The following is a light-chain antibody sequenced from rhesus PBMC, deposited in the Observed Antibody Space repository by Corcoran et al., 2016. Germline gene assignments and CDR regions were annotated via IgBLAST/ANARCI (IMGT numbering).Light chain of an antibody. J-gene: IGKJ2*01. CDR3: QHSYSTPYS. CDR1: ENVNNY. V-gene: IGKV1-74*01. CDR2: AAS. Sequence: DIQMTQSPSSLSASVADRVTITCRASENVNNYLHWFQQKPGKAPKLLIYAASTLQSGVPSRFSGSGSGTDYTFTISSLQPEDGATYYCQHSYSTPYSFGQGTKVEIK.